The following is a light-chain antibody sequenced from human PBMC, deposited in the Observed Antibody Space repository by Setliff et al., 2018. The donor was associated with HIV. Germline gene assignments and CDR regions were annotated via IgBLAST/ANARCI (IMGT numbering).Light chain of an antibody. CDR3: SSYTIRNTLL. J-gene: IGLJ1*01. CDR1: SSDVGGYSY. Sequence: ALTQPASVSGSPGQSITISCTGTSSDVGGYSYVSWYQQHPGKAPKLMIYEVTNRPSGISNRFSGSKSGNTASLTISGLQAEDEADYYCSSYTIRNTLLFGTGTKVTVL. V-gene: IGLV2-14*01. CDR2: EVT.